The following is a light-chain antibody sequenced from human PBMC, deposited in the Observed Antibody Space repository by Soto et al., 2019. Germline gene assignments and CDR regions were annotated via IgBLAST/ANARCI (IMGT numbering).Light chain of an antibody. J-gene: IGKJ5*01. CDR2: DAS. V-gene: IGKV1-5*01. CDR3: QQYNDYPYT. Sequence: DIQMTQSPSTLSASVGDRVTITCRASQSISSWLAWYQQKPGKAPKLPIYDASSLESGVPSRFSGSGSGTEFPLTINSLQPDDFATYYCQQYNDYPYTFGQGTRLESK. CDR1: QSISSW.